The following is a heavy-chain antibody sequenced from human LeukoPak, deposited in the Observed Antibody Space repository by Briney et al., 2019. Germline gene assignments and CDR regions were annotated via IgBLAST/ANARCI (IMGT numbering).Heavy chain of an antibody. CDR1: GGSFSGYY. J-gene: IGHJ1*01. Sequence: SETLSLTCAVYGGSFSGYYWSWIRQPPGKGLEWIGEINHSGSTNYNPSLKSRVTMSVDTSNNQFSLNLRSVTAADTAVYYCARRRYYDGSGYLEWGQGTLLSVSS. V-gene: IGHV4-34*01. D-gene: IGHD3-22*01. CDR2: INHSGST. CDR3: ARRRYYDGSGYLE.